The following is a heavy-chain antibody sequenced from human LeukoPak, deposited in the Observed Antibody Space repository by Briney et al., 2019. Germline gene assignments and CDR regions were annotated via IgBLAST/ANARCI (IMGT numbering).Heavy chain of an antibody. D-gene: IGHD3-22*01. CDR3: ARGEYYDSSGYYPYYFDY. Sequence: GGSLRLSCAASGFTFSSYEMNWVRQAPGKGLEWVSYISSSGSTIYYADSVKGRFTISRDNAKNSLYLQMNGLRAEDTAVYYCARGEYYDSSGYYPYYFDYWGQGTLVTVSS. J-gene: IGHJ4*02. CDR2: ISSSGSTI. V-gene: IGHV3-48*03. CDR1: GFTFSSYE.